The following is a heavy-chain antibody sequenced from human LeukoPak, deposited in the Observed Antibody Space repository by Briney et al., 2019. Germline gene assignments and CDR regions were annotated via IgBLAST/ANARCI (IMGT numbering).Heavy chain of an antibody. V-gene: IGHV3-23*01. CDR2: ISGSGGST. J-gene: IGHJ4*02. D-gene: IGHD1-14*01. CDR1: GFTFSSYA. Sequence: GGSLRLSCAASGFTFSSYAMSWVRQAPGKGLEWVSAISGSGGSTYYADSVKGRFTISRDNSKNTLYLQMNSLRAEDTAVYYRARLNTGLLIDYWGQGTLVTVSS. CDR3: ARLNTGLLIDY.